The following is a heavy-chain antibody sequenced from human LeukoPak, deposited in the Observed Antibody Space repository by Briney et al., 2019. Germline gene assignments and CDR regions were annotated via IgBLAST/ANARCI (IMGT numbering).Heavy chain of an antibody. CDR1: GFTFSSYA. V-gene: IGHV3-23*01. CDR2: ISGSGDST. J-gene: IGHJ3*02. Sequence: GGSLRLSCAASGFTFSSYAMSWVRQAPGKGLEWVSAISGSGDSTDYADSVKGRFTISRDNSKNTLYLQMNSLRAEDTAVYYCAKKYYYGSGSCLDVFDMWGQGTMVTVSS. D-gene: IGHD3-10*01. CDR3: AKKYYYGSGSCLDVFDM.